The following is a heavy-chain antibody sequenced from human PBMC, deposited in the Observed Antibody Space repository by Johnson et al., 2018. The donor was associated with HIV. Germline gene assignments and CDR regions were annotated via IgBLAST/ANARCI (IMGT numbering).Heavy chain of an antibody. CDR3: ARVLRGRWTYYDILTGSTHADHDAFDI. V-gene: IGHV3-30-3*01. D-gene: IGHD3-9*01. CDR2: ISYDGSNK. Sequence: QVQLVESGGGVVQPGRSLRLSCAASGFTLSSYAMHWVRQAPGKGLEWVAVISYDGSNKYYADSVKGRFTISRDNSKNTLYMQMNSLRAEDTAVYYCARVLRGRWTYYDILTGSTHADHDAFDIWGQGTMVTVSS. CDR1: GFTLSSYA. J-gene: IGHJ3*02.